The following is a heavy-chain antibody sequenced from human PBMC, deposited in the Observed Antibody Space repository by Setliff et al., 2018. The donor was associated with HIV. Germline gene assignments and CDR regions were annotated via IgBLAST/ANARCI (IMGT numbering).Heavy chain of an antibody. J-gene: IGHJ6*03. CDR1: GDSISSGSYF. D-gene: IGHD3-10*01. CDR3: ARDGPLEGSYRYYYYYMDV. CDR2: ISTTGST. V-gene: IGHV4-61*09. Sequence: KASETLSLTCTVSGDSISSGSYFWIWIRQPAGKGLEWIGHISTTGSTNYNPSLKSRVTISVDTSKNQFSLKLSSVTAADTAVYYCARDGPLEGSYRYYYYYMDVWGKGTTVTVS.